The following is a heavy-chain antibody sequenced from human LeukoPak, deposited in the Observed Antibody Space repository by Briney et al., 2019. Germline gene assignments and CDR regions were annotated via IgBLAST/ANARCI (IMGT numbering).Heavy chain of an antibody. CDR1: GGSISSYY. J-gene: IGHJ4*02. CDR3: ARSWGMPPYYFDY. CDR2: VYYTGSS. V-gene: IGHV4-59*08. D-gene: IGHD2-8*01. Sequence: SETLSLACNVSGGSISSYYWSWIRQPPGKGLEWIGYVYYTGSSKYNPSLKSRVAISVDTSKNQFSLKLRSVTAADTAVYYCARSWGMPPYYFDYWGQGTLVTVSS.